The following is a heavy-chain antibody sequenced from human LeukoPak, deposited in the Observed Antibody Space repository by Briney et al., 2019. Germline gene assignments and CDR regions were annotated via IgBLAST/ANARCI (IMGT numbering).Heavy chain of an antibody. V-gene: IGHV3-30*04. CDR1: GFPFSGYT. Sequence: PGRSLRLSCAASGFPFSGYTMHWGRQSPGKGLEGVALISDDGRRNYYADSVKGRFTISRENSNSTVYLQMNSLRPEDTAIYFCAREGRWVKLALGYWGQGTLVTVSS. J-gene: IGHJ4*02. CDR3: AREGRWVKLALGY. CDR2: ISDDGRRN. D-gene: IGHD5-24*01.